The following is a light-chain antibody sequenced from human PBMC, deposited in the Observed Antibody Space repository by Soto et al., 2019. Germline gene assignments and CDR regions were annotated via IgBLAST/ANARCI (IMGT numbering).Light chain of an antibody. V-gene: IGLV6-57*02. CDR2: EDN. J-gene: IGLJ2*01. CDR3: QSYDSSNVV. Sequence: NFMLTQPHSVSESPGKTVTISCTGSSGSIASNYVQWYQQRPGSAPTPVIFEDNQRPSGVPDRFSGSIDSSSNSASLTISGLKTEDEADYYCQSYDSSNVVFGGGTQLTVL. CDR1: SGSIASNY.